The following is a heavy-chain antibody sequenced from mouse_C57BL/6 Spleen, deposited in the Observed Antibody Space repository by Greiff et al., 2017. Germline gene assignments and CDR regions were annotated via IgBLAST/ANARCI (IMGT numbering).Heavy chain of an antibody. J-gene: IGHJ2*01. D-gene: IGHD2-1*01. CDR1: GYTFTSYW. CDR3: ATLPYGNSYYFDY. CDR2: IDPSDSYT. Sequence: QVQLQQPGAELVMPGASVKLSCKASGYTFTSYWMHWVKQRPGQGLEWIGEIDPSDSYTNYNQKFKGKSTLTVDKSSSTAYMQLSSLTSEDSAVYYCATLPYGNSYYFDYWGQGTTLTVSS. V-gene: IGHV1-69*01.